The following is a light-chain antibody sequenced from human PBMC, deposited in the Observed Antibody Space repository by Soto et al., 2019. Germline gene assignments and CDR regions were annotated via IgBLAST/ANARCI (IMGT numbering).Light chain of an antibody. CDR2: EVS. Sequence: QSVLTQPPSASGSPGQSVTISCTGTSSDVGDYNYVSWYQQYPGKAPKLMIYEVSKRPSGVPDRFSGSKSDNTASLTVSGLQAEDEADYYCSSYAGSNNWVFGGGTKLTVL. J-gene: IGLJ3*02. CDR3: SSYAGSNNWV. V-gene: IGLV2-8*01. CDR1: SSDVGDYNY.